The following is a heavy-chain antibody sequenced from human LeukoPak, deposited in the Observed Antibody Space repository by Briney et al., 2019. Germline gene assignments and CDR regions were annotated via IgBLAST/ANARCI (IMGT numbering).Heavy chain of an antibody. CDR1: GFNFSGYS. J-gene: IGHJ4*02. Sequence: GGSLRLSCAGSGFNFSGYSMSWVRQAPWKGLEFVSSISSSSSFIYYADSVKGRFTISRDNAKKSLSLQMNSLRADDTAVYYCARGPSGYHNTGGQGTLVTVSS. D-gene: IGHD5-12*01. CDR3: ARGPSGYHNT. CDR2: ISSSSSFI. V-gene: IGHV3-21*01.